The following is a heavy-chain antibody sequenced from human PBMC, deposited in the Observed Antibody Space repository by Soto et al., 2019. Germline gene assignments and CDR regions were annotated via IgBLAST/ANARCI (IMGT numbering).Heavy chain of an antibody. J-gene: IGHJ6*04. CDR2: ISGSGGST. D-gene: IGHD3-3*01. Sequence: GGSLRLSCAASGFTFSSYAMSWVRQAPGKGLEWVSAISGSGGSTYYADSVKGRFTISRDNSKNTLYLQMNSLRAEDTAVYYCANKLWEEWISGMDVWGKGTRFTFPS. CDR3: ANKLWEEWISGMDV. CDR1: GFTFSSYA. V-gene: IGHV3-23*01.